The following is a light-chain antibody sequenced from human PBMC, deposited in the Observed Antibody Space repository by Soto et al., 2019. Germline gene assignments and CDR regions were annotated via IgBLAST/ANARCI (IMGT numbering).Light chain of an antibody. J-gene: IGLJ1*01. CDR3: AAWDDSLNGYV. CDR1: SSNIGSNA. Sequence: QSVLTQPPSASGTPGQRVTTSCSGSSSNIGSNAVNWYQQLPGTAPKLLIYSNNQRPSGVPGRFSGSKSGTSASLAISGLQSEDEADYYCAAWDDSLNGYVFGPGTKVTVL. CDR2: SNN. V-gene: IGLV1-44*01.